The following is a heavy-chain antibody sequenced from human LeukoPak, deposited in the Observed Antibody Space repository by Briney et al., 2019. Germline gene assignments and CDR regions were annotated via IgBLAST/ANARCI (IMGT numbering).Heavy chain of an antibody. CDR1: GGSISSYY. D-gene: IGHD4-17*01. Sequence: PSETLSLTCTVSGGSISSYYWSWIRQPPGKGLEWIGYIYYSGSTNYNPSLKSRVTISVDTSKNQFSLKLSSVTAADTAVYYCARNGGDYDRSRIDYWAREPWSPSPQ. CDR3: ARNGGDYDRSRIDY. J-gene: IGHJ4*02. CDR2: IYYSGST. V-gene: IGHV4-59*01.